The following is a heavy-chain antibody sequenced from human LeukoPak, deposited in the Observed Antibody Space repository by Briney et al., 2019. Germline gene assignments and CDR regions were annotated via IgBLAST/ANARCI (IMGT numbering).Heavy chain of an antibody. CDR2: IYYSGST. D-gene: IGHD6-6*01. J-gene: IGHJ3*02. Sequence: KPSETLSLTCTVSGGSISSSSYYWGWIRQPPGKGLEWIGSIYYSGSTYYNPSLKSRVTISVDTSKNQFSLKLSSVTAADTAVYYCARPRTEYSSSDAFDIWGQGTMVTVSS. CDR3: ARPRTEYSSSDAFDI. V-gene: IGHV4-39*01. CDR1: GGSISSSSYY.